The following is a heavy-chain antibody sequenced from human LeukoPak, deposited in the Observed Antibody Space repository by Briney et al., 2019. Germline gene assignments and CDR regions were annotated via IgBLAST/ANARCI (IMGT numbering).Heavy chain of an antibody. V-gene: IGHV4-39*07. D-gene: IGHD3-22*01. CDR3: ARDDSSGYYYEYYFDY. J-gene: IGHJ4*02. CDR1: GGSISSYY. Sequence: SETLSLTCTVSGGSISSYYWGWIRQPPGKGLEWIGSIYYSGSTYYNPSLKSRVTISVDTSKNQFSLKLSSVTAADTAVYYCARDDSSGYYYEYYFDYWGQGTLVTVSS. CDR2: IYYSGST.